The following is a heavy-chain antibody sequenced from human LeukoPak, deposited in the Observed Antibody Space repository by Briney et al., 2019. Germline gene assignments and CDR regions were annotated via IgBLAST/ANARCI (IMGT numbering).Heavy chain of an antibody. CDR3: ARTGTGGDLDI. CDR1: GFTFSNHW. D-gene: IGHD2-8*02. J-gene: IGHJ3*02. CDR2: INSGGSST. V-gene: IGHV3-74*01. Sequence: GGSLRLSCAASGFTFSNHWMHWVRQVPGKGLVWVARINSGGSSTSYGGPVEGRFTISRDNAKNTLYLQMNSLRAEDTAVYYCARTGTGGDLDIWGQGTMVTVSS.